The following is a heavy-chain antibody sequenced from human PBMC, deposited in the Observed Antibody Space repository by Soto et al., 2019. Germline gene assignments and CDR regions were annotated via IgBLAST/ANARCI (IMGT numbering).Heavy chain of an antibody. CDR3: ARGSGMGTPDGSFDI. CDR1: GGTFSSYA. V-gene: IGHV1-69*06. CDR2: IIPIFGTA. Sequence: ASVKVSCKASGGTFSSYAISWVRQAPGQGLEWMGGIIPIFGTANYAQKFQGRVTITADKSTSTAYMELSSLRSEDTAVYYCARGSGMGTPDGSFDIWGQGTMVTVSS. J-gene: IGHJ3*02. D-gene: IGHD1-7*01.